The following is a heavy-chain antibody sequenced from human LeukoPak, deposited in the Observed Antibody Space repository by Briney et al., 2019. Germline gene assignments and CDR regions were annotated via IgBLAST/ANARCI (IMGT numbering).Heavy chain of an antibody. Sequence: GGSLRLSCAASGFTFSSYGMHWVRQAPGKGLGWVAVIWYDGSNKYYADSVKGRFTISRDNSKNTLYLQMNSLRAEDTAVYYCARDEGAVTTEGWYDPWGQGTLVTVSS. D-gene: IGHD4-17*01. J-gene: IGHJ5*02. CDR2: IWYDGSNK. CDR1: GFTFSSYG. V-gene: IGHV3-33*01. CDR3: ARDEGAVTTEGWYDP.